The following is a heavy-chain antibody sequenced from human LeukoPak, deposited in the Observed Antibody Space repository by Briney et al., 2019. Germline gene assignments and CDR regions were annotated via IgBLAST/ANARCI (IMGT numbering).Heavy chain of an antibody. J-gene: IGHJ4*02. Sequence: GGSLRLSCAASGFTFSSYSMNWVRQAPGKGLEWVSYISSSSSTIYYADSVRGRFTISRDNAKNSLYLQMNSLRAEDTAVYYCASIWGSEETDYWGQGTLVTVSS. D-gene: IGHD7-27*01. CDR3: ASIWGSEETDY. CDR1: GFTFSSYS. CDR2: ISSSSSTI. V-gene: IGHV3-48*01.